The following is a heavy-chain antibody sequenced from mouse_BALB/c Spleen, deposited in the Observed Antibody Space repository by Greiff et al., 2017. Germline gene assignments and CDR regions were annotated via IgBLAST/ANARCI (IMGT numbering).Heavy chain of an antibody. D-gene: IGHD2-4*01. CDR3: ARRGYDYDGAY. CDR1: GYTFSSYW. V-gene: IGHV1-9*01. CDR2: ILPGSGST. Sequence: LVESGAELMKPGASVKISCKATGYTFSSYWIEWVKQRPGHGLEWIGEILPGSGSTNYNEKFKGKATFTADTSSNTAYMQLSSLTSEDSAVYYCARRGYDYDGAYWGQGTLVTVSA. J-gene: IGHJ3*01.